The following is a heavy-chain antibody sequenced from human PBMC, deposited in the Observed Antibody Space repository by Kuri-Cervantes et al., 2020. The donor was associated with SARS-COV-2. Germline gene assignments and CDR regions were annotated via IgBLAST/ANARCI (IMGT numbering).Heavy chain of an antibody. V-gene: IGHV3-23*01. J-gene: IGHJ3*02. D-gene: IGHD3-22*01. Sequence: GGFLRRACAASGFTFSSYAMSWVRQAPGKGLEWVSDISGSGGRTYYADSVKGRFTISRDNSKNTLYLQMNSLRAEDTAIYYCARDQSITMIVVVNRDAFDIWGQGTMVTVSS. CDR3: ARDQSITMIVVVNRDAFDI. CDR2: ISGSGGRT. CDR1: GFTFSSYA.